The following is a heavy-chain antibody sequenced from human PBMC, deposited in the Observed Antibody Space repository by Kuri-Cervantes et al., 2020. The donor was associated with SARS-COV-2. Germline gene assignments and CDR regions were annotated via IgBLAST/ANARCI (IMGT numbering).Heavy chain of an antibody. CDR3: ARPTRGKLD. V-gene: IGHV5-51*01. CDR1: GYSFTGYW. D-gene: IGHD1-7*01. CDR2: IYPGDSDT. Sequence: KVSCKGTGYSFTGYWIAWVRQMPGKGLECMGIIYPGDSDTRNSPSFQGQVTISADKSINTAYLQWSSLKASDAAMYYCARPTRGKLDWGPGTLVIVSS. J-gene: IGHJ4*02.